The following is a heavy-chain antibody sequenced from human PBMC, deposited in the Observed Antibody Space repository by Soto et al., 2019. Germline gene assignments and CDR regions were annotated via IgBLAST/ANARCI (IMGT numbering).Heavy chain of an antibody. J-gene: IGHJ5*02. CDR1: VFPFSSYA. Sequence: GGSLRLSCAASVFPFSSYAMSWVRQAPGKGLEWVSTISGSGGSTYYAASVKGRFTISRDNSKNTLYLQMNSLRAEDTAEYYCGKPPFLGEIGFCSSAGCLGWFPPWGQETLVTVS. CDR3: GKPPFLGEIGFCSSAGCLGWFPP. V-gene: IGHV3-23*01. CDR2: ISGSGGST. D-gene: IGHD2-2*01.